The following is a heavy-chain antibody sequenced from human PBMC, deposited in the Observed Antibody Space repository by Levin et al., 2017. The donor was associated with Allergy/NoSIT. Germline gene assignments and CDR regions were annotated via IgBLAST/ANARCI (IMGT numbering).Heavy chain of an antibody. CDR3: ARGALDGGLIVVYYFDL. J-gene: IGHJ2*01. CDR1: GFTFNNYA. Sequence: GGSLRLSCSASGFTFNNYALNWVRQAPGKGLEWVSAITGPGDSTLYTDSVKGRFTISRDNSKNTLYLQMNFLRAEDTALYYCARGALDGGLIVVYYFDLWGRGSLVTVSS. CDR2: ITGPGDST. V-gene: IGHV3-23*01. D-gene: IGHD1-26*01.